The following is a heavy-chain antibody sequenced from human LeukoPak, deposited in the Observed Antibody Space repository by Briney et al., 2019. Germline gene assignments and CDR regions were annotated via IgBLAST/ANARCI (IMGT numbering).Heavy chain of an antibody. Sequence: SETLSLTCAVSGYSISSGYYWGWIRQPPGKGLEWIGSIYHSGSTYYNPSLKSRVTISVDTSKNQFSLKLSSVTAADTAVYYCASPGDYCSSTSCYTDRAFDIWGQGTMVIVSS. J-gene: IGHJ3*02. CDR3: ASPGDYCSSTSCYTDRAFDI. V-gene: IGHV4-38-2*01. D-gene: IGHD2-2*02. CDR1: GYSISSGYY. CDR2: IYHSGST.